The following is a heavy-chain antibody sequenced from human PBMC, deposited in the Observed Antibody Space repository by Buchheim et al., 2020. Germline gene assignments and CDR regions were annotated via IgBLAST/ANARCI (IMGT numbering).Heavy chain of an antibody. Sequence: QVQLVESGGGVVQTGRSLRLSCAASGFTFSNHGMYWVRQAPGKGLQWVALISFDGTNTSYADSFMGRFTVSRDNSKNTLYLQMNSLRLEDTAVYYCVGGLLRSLEWLFVPWGQGT. D-gene: IGHD3-3*01. CDR1: GFTFSNHG. V-gene: IGHV3-30*03. J-gene: IGHJ5*02. CDR2: ISFDGTNT. CDR3: VGGLLRSLEWLFVP.